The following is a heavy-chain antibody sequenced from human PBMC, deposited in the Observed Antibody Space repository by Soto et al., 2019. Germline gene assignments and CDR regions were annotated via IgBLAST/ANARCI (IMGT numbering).Heavy chain of an antibody. J-gene: IGHJ4*02. CDR3: AREHLGYYDILTGYVY. V-gene: IGHV1-3*01. CDR2: INAGNGNT. D-gene: IGHD3-9*01. Sequence: ASVKVSCKASGYTFTSYAMHWVRQAPGQRLEWMGWINAGNGNTKYSQKFQGRVTITRDTSASTAYMELSSLRSEDTAVYYCAREHLGYYDILTGYVYWGQGTLVTVSS. CDR1: GYTFTSYA.